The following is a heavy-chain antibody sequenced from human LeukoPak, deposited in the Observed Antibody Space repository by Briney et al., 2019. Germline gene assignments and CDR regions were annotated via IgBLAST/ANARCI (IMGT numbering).Heavy chain of an antibody. D-gene: IGHD4-23*01. Sequence: GGSLRLSCAASGFTFSSYSMNWVRQAPGKGLEWVSSISSSSSYIYYADSVKGRFTISRDNAKNSLYLQMNSLRAEDTAVYYCARGTGQGDYGDNDAFDIWGQGTMVTVSS. CDR3: ARGTGQGDYGDNDAFDI. J-gene: IGHJ3*02. V-gene: IGHV3-21*01. CDR2: ISSSSSYI. CDR1: GFTFSSYS.